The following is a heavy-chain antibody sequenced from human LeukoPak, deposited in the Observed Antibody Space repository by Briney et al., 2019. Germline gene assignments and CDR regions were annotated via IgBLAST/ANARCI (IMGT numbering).Heavy chain of an antibody. CDR1: GFTFSSYS. J-gene: IGHJ1*01. CDR3: ARASMAVAGTFFQH. Sequence: GGSLRLSCAASGFTFSSYSMNWVRQAPGKGLEWVSSISSSSSYIYYADSVKGRFTISRDNAKNSLYLQMNSLRAEDTAVYYCARASMAVAGTFFQHWGQGTLVTVSS. V-gene: IGHV3-21*01. D-gene: IGHD6-19*01. CDR2: ISSSSSYI.